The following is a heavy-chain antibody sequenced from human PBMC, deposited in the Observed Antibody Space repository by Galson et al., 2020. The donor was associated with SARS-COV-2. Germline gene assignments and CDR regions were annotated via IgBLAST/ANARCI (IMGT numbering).Heavy chain of an antibody. Sequence: TGGSLRLSCAASGFTLTSYWMHWVRQAPGKGLVWVSRINSDGSSISYADSVKGRFTISRDNAKNTLYLQMNSLRAEDTAVYYCARRGTTVTTVGMDVWGQGTTVTVSS. CDR2: INSDGSSI. V-gene: IGHV3-74*01. CDR1: GFTLTSYW. J-gene: IGHJ6*02. D-gene: IGHD4-17*01. CDR3: ARRGTTVTTVGMDV.